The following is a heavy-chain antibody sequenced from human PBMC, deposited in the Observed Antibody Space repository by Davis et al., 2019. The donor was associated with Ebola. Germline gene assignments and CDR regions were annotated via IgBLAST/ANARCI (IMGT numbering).Heavy chain of an antibody. J-gene: IGHJ5*02. CDR2: IYYSGST. V-gene: IGHV4-39*02. CDR1: GGSISSSSYY. CDR3: AREDNWFDP. Sequence: PSETLSLTCTVSGGSISSSSYYWGWFRQPPGKGLEWIGSIYYSGSTYYNPSLKSRVTISVDTSKNQFSLKLSSVTAADTAVYYCAREDNWFDPWGQGTLVTVSS.